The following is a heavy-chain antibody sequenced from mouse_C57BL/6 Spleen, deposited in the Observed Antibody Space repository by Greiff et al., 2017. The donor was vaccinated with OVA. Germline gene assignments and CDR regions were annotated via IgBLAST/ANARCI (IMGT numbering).Heavy chain of an antibody. D-gene: IGHD3-3*01. V-gene: IGHV1-80*01. CDR3: ARGGTEDAMDY. CDR2: IYPGDGDT. CDR1: GYAFSSYW. J-gene: IGHJ4*01. Sequence: VQLQQSGAELVKPGASVKISCKASGYAFSSYWMNWVKQRPGKGLEWIGQIYPGDGDTNYNGKFKGKATLTADKSSSTAYMQLSSLTSEDSAVYFCARGGTEDAMDYWGQGTSVTVSS.